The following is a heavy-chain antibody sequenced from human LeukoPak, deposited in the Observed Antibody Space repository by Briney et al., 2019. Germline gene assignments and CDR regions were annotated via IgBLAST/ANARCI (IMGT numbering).Heavy chain of an antibody. Sequence: SETLSLTCTVSSGSISSSSYYWGWIRQPPGKGLEWIGSIYYSGSTYYNPSLKSRVTISVDTSKNQFSLKLSSVTAADTAVYYCAGLNYDSSGYYYWGQGTLVTVSS. CDR1: SGSISSSSYY. J-gene: IGHJ4*02. CDR2: IYYSGST. CDR3: AGLNYDSSGYYY. V-gene: IGHV4-39*01. D-gene: IGHD3-22*01.